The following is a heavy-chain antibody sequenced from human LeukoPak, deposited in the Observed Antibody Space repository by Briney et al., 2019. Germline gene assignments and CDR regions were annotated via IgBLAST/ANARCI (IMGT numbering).Heavy chain of an antibody. J-gene: IGHJ5*02. Sequence: PSETLSLTCTVSGGSISSYYWSWIRQPPGKGLEWIGYIYYSGSTNYNPSLKSRVTISVDTSKNQFSLKLSSVTAADTAVYYCARVGGYSNWFDPSGQGTLVTVSS. CDR1: GGSISSYY. CDR2: IYYSGST. V-gene: IGHV4-59*01. CDR3: ARVGGYSNWFDP. D-gene: IGHD5-12*01.